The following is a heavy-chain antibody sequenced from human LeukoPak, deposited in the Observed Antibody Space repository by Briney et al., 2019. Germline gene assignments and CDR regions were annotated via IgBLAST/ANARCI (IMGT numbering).Heavy chain of an antibody. CDR2: IKQDGSEK. V-gene: IGHV3-7*01. CDR1: GFTFSNNW. J-gene: IGHJ4*02. Sequence: GGSLRLSCAASGFTFSNNWMSWVRQAPGKGLEWVANIKQDGSEKYYVDSVKGRFTISRDNAKNSLYLQMNSLRAEDTAVYYCARVSVWGSHDYWGQGTLVTVSS. D-gene: IGHD3-16*01. CDR3: ARVSVWGSHDY.